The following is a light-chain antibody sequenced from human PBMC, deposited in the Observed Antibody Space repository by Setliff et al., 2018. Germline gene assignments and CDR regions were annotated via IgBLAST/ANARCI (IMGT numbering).Light chain of an antibody. CDR3: CSFTSSSTLPYV. Sequence: QSALPQPASVSGPPGQSITISCTGTSSDVGGYNLVSRYQQHPGKVPRLMIYDVSNRPSGVSNRFSGSKIGNTASLTISGLQTEDEADYYCCSFTSSSTLPYVFGTGTKVTVL. CDR2: DVS. CDR1: SSDVGGYNL. J-gene: IGLJ1*01. V-gene: IGLV2-14*03.